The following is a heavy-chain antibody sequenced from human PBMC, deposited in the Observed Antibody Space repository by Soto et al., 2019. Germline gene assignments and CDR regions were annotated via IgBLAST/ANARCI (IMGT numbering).Heavy chain of an antibody. CDR3: ARDSPVLLGIAARRRAFDI. CDR2: IYYSGST. CDR1: GGSISSGGYY. Sequence: SETLSLTCTVSGGSISSGGYYWSWIRQHPGKGLEWIGYIYYSGSTYYNPSLKSRVTISVDTSKNQFSLKLSSVTAADTAVYYCARDSPVLLGIAARRRAFDIWGQGTMVTVSS. J-gene: IGHJ3*02. V-gene: IGHV4-31*03. D-gene: IGHD6-6*01.